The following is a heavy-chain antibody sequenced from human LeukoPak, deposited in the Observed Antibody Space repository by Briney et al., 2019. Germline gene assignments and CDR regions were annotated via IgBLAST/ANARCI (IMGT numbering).Heavy chain of an antibody. V-gene: IGHV3-48*04. CDR2: ISSSSSTI. D-gene: IGHD3-10*01. Sequence: GGSLRFSCAASGFTFSSYSMNWVRQAPGKGLEWVSYISSSSSTIYYADSVKGRFTISRDNAKNSLYLQMISLRAEDTAVYYCARDWNYYGSGSSSGFDPWGQGTLVTVSS. CDR3: ARDWNYYGSGSSSGFDP. J-gene: IGHJ5*02. CDR1: GFTFSSYS.